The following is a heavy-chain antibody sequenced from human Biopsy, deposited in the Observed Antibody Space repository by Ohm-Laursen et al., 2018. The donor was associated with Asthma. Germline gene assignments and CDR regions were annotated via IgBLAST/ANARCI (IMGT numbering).Heavy chain of an antibody. J-gene: IGHJ4*02. D-gene: IGHD2-2*01. V-gene: IGHV1-18*04. Sequence: SVKVSCKTSGYSFELNGMSWVRQRPGQGLEWMGWISDYLENPNYAQKFQGRVNMTYDRSTNTAYMELKSLRTDDTAVYFCARTYCTLNTCYASFDHWGQGTLVAVSS. CDR2: ISDYLENP. CDR3: ARTYCTLNTCYASFDH. CDR1: GYSFELNG.